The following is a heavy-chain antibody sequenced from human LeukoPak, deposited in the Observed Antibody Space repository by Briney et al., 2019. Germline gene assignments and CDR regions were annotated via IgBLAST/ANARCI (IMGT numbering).Heavy chain of an antibody. V-gene: IGHV1-69*04. CDR2: IIPILGIA. J-gene: IGHJ6*02. CDR3: AGGMTVAGIRYYGMDV. CDR1: GGTFSSYA. D-gene: IGHD6-19*01. Sequence: GASVKVSCKASGGTFSSYAISWVRQAPGQGLEWMGRIIPILGIANYAQKFQGRVTITADKSTSTAYMELSSLRSEDTAVYYCAGGMTVAGIRYYGMDVWGQGTTVTVSS.